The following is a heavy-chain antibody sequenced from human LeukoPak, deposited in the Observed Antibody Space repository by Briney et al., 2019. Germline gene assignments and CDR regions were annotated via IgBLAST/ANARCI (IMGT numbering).Heavy chain of an antibody. CDR1: GGSISSYY. CDR2: IYYSGST. Sequence: PSETLSLTCTVSGGSISSYYWSWLRQPPGKGLEWIGYIYYSGSTNYNPSLKSRVTISVDTSKNQFSLKLSSVTAADTAVYYCARVTYTSSWQYYFDYWGQGTLVTVSS. CDR3: ARVTYTSSWQYYFDY. J-gene: IGHJ4*02. D-gene: IGHD6-13*01. V-gene: IGHV4-59*01.